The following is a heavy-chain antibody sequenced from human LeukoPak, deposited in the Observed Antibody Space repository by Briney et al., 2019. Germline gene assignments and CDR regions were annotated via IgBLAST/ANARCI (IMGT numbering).Heavy chain of an antibody. J-gene: IGHJ4*02. CDR3: ARHSGRFGQFDY. V-gene: IGHV4-4*09. CDR2: IYTSGST. D-gene: IGHD1-26*01. Sequence: SETLSLTCTVSGGSISSYYWSWIRQPPGKGLEWIGYIYTSGSTNYNPSLKSRVTISVDTSKNQFSLKLSSVTAADTAVYYCARHSGRFGQFDYWGQGTLVTVSS. CDR1: GGSISSYY.